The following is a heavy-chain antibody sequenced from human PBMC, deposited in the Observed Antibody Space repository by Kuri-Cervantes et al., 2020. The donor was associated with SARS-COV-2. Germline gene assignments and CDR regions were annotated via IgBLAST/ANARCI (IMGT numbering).Heavy chain of an antibody. Sequence: GESLKISCAASGFTFSSYAMCWVRQAPGKGLEWVSVIYSGGSSTYYADSVKGRFTISRDNSKNTLYLQMNSLRAEDTAVYYCAKDGDPDYWGQGTLVTVSS. CDR3: AKDGDPDY. V-gene: IGHV3-23*03. J-gene: IGHJ4*02. CDR2: IYSGGSST. D-gene: IGHD2-21*01. CDR1: GFTFSSYA.